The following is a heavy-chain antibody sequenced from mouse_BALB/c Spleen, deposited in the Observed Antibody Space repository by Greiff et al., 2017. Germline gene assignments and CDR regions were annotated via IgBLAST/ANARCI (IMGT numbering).Heavy chain of an antibody. CDR2: INPSNGRT. J-gene: IGHJ4*01. CDR1: GYTFTSYW. CDR3: ARADFLYAMDY. Sequence: QVQLQQPGAELVKPGASVKLSCKASGYTFTSYWMHWVKQRPGQGLEWIGEINPSNGRTNYNEKFKSKATLTVDKSSSTAYMQLSSLTSENSAVYFCARADFLYAMDYWGQGTSVTVSS. V-gene: IGHV1S81*02.